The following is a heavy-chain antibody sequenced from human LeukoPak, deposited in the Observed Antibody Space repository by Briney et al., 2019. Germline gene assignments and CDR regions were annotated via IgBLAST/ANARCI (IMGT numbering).Heavy chain of an antibody. CDR1: GFTFSSYD. CDR2: IGTAGDT. Sequence: GGSLRLSCAASGFTFSSYDMHWVRQATGKGLEWVSAIGTAGDTSYPGSVKGRFTISRENAKNSLYLQMTSLRAGDTAVYYCARAPSIAVAGYYYYGMDVWGQGTTVTVSS. CDR3: ARAPSIAVAGYYYYGMDV. D-gene: IGHD6-19*01. V-gene: IGHV3-13*01. J-gene: IGHJ6*02.